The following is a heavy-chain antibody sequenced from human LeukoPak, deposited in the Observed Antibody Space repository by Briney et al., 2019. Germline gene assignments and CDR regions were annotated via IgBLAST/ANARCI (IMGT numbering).Heavy chain of an antibody. Sequence: GGSLRLSCVASGFTFSIYNMNWVRQAPGKGLEWVSYISLSSTTIYYADSVKGRFTISRDNAKNSLYLQMNSLRAEDTAVYYCARDSDSSFDYWGQGTLVTVSS. CDR2: ISLSSTTI. CDR1: GFTFSIYN. CDR3: ARDSDSSFDY. V-gene: IGHV3-48*01. J-gene: IGHJ4*02. D-gene: IGHD6-13*01.